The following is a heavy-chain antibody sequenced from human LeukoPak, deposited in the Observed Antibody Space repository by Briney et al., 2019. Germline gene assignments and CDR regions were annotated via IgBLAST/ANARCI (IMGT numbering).Heavy chain of an antibody. D-gene: IGHD1-26*01. J-gene: IGHJ4*02. CDR1: GYTFTRSA. Sequence: ASVKVSCKASGYTFTRSAINWVRQATGQGLEWMGWMNPNSGNTGYAQKFQGRVTMTRNTSISTAYMELSSLRSEDTAVYYCARGGSGSYSYYFDYWGQGTLVTVSS. CDR2: MNPNSGNT. V-gene: IGHV1-8*01. CDR3: ARGGSGSYSYYFDY.